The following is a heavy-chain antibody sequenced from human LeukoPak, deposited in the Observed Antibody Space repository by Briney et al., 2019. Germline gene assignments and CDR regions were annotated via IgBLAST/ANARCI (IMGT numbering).Heavy chain of an antibody. J-gene: IGHJ4*02. V-gene: IGHV4-30-2*01. CDR1: GDSITSSSCN. CDR3: ARDQVDYTIPDHFDS. CDR2: ISQSGNS. Sequence: SQTLSLTCAVSGDSITSSSCNWSWIRQPPGKGLEWIGYISQSGNSYFTPSLNSRAAISVDKSKNSFSLNLNFVTAADTAVYYCARDQVDYTIPDHFDSWGKGILVIVSS. D-gene: IGHD2-2*02.